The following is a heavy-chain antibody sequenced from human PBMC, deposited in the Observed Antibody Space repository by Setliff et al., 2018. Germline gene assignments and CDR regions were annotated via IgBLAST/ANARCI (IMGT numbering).Heavy chain of an antibody. CDR3: ARQPPLNWAIPFDL. D-gene: IGHD7-27*01. CDR1: GGSITNFY. V-gene: IGHV4-59*08. Sequence: SETLSLTCTVSGGSITNFYWNWIRQSPGKGLEWIGYIYSSGITNYNPSLKSRLTMSVDTSKNQFSLHLSSMTAADTAVYYCARQPPLNWAIPFDLWGQGKKVTVSS. J-gene: IGHJ3*01. CDR2: IYSSGIT.